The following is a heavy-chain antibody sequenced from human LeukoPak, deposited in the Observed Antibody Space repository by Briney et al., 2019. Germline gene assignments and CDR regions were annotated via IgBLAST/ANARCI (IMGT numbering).Heavy chain of an antibody. CDR3: ARDPAPKYSSGWYKYYYYGIDV. V-gene: IGHV3-66*01. CDR2: ICSGGST. J-gene: IGHJ6*02. Sequence: RSLRLSCAASGVTVSSNYMSWVRRAPGKGLEWVSVICSGGSTYCADSVKGRFTISRDNSKNTLYLQMNSLRAEDTAVYYCARDPAPKYSSGWYKYYYYGIDVWGPGTTVTVSS. D-gene: IGHD6-19*01. CDR1: GVTVSSNY.